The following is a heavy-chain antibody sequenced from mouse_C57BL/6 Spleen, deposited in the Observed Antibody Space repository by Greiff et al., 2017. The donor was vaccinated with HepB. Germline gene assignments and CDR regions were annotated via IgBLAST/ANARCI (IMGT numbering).Heavy chain of an antibody. CDR3: VRHGGDYYGSSFDY. CDR2: IRSKSNNYAT. V-gene: IGHV10-1*01. D-gene: IGHD1-1*01. J-gene: IGHJ2*01. Sequence: EVKLEESGGGLVQPKGSLKLSCAASGFSFNTYAMNWVRQAPGKGLEWVARIRSKSNNYATYYADSVKDRFTISRDDSESMLYLQMNNLKTEDTAMYYCVRHGGDYYGSSFDYWGQGTTLTVSS. CDR1: GFSFNTYA.